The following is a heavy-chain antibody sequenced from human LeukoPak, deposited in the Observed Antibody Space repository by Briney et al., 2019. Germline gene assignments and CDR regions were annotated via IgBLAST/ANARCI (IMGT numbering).Heavy chain of an antibody. CDR3: ARSWGGSGSDYTGEFDY. D-gene: IGHD3-10*01. Sequence: GGSLRLSCAASGFTFSSYWMSWVRQAPGKGLEWVANIKQDGSEKYYVDSVKGRFTISRDNAKNSLYLQMNSLRAEDTAVYYCARSWGGSGSDYTGEFDYWGQGTLVTVSS. CDR1: GFTFSSYW. V-gene: IGHV3-7*01. CDR2: IKQDGSEK. J-gene: IGHJ4*02.